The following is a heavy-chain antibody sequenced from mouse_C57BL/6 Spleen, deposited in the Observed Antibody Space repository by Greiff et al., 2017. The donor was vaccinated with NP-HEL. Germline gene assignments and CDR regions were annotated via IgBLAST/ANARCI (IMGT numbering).Heavy chain of an antibody. CDR1: GFTFSSYA. V-gene: IGHV5-9-1*02. D-gene: IGHD2-10*02. Sequence: EVQVVESGEGLVKPGGSLKLSCAASGFTFSSYAMSWVRQTPEKRLEWVAYISSGGDYIYYADTVKGRFTISRDNARNTLYLQMSSLKSEDTAMYYCTRGGYGSAMDYWGQGTSVTVSS. CDR3: TRGGYGSAMDY. J-gene: IGHJ4*01. CDR2: ISSGGDYI.